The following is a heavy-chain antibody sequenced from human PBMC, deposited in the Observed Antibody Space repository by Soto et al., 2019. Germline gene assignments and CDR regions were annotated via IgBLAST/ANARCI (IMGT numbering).Heavy chain of an antibody. Sequence: PSETLPLTAAVSGGSVASSHLWSWVRQSPGRGLEWVGHVYHTGDTNFNPSLQSRVTFSVDKSNNQFSLRLTSVTAADTAVYFCAREIVTAGGNNYFDPWGPGTLVTVSS. CDR2: VYHTGDT. D-gene: IGHD2-21*02. J-gene: IGHJ5*02. CDR1: GGSVASSHL. V-gene: IGHV4-4*02. CDR3: AREIVTAGGNNYFDP.